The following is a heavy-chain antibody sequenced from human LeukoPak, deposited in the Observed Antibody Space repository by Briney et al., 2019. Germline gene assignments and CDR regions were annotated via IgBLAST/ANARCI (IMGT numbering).Heavy chain of an antibody. J-gene: IGHJ5*02. V-gene: IGHV4-34*01. D-gene: IGHD5-24*01. CDR2: INHSGST. CDR3: ARGDDWFDP. Sequence: PSETLSLTCAVYGGSFSGYYWSWIRQPPGKGLEWIGEINHSGSTNYNPSLKSRVTISVDTSKNQFSLKLNSVTAADTAVFYCARGDDWFDPWGQGTLVTVSS. CDR1: GGSFSGYY.